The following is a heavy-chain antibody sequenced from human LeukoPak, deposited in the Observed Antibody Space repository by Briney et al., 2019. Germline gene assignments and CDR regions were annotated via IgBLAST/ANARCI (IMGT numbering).Heavy chain of an antibody. D-gene: IGHD2-21*02. CDR3: TRMTAGHDY. CDR1: GVSFDDYY. V-gene: IGHV4-34*01. Sequence: PSESLSLTCAVSGVSFDDYYWSWVRQTPGKGLEWIGEINHSGYTNDSPSLKSRVTLSIDTSRKQFSLNLRSVTVADTGIYYCTRMTAGHDYWGQGTLVTVSS. J-gene: IGHJ4*02. CDR2: INHSGYT.